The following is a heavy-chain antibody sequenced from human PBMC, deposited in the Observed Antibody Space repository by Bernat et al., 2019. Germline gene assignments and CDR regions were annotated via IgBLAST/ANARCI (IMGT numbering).Heavy chain of an antibody. CDR1: GCTFSSYA. CDR3: AKEYSGSYGVADS. Sequence: EVQLVEAGGGLVQPGGSLRLSCAASGCTFSSYAMSWVRQAPGKGLEWVSAISGSGGSTYYADSVKGRFTISRDNSKNTLYLQRNSLRAEDTAVYYCAKEYSGSYGVADSWGQGTLVTVSS. V-gene: IGHV3-23*04. J-gene: IGHJ4*02. D-gene: IGHD1-26*01. CDR2: ISGSGGST.